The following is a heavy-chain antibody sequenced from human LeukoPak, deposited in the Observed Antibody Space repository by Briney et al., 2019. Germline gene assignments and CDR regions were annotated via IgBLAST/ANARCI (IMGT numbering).Heavy chain of an antibody. J-gene: IGHJ4*02. V-gene: IGHV1-18*01. D-gene: IGHD3-3*01. Sequence: ASVKVSCKASGYTFTSYGISWVRQAPGQGLEGMGWISAYNGNTNYAQKLQGRVTMTKDTSTSTAYMELRSLRSDDTAVYYCAXNPDPYYDFWSSYYYYFDXXGQRTLVT. CDR3: AXNPDPYYDFWSSYYYYFDX. CDR2: ISAYNGNT. CDR1: GYTFTSYG.